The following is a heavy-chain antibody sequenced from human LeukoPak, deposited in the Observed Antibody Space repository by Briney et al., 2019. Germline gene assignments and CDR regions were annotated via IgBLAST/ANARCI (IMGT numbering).Heavy chain of an antibody. CDR1: GFTFKLYW. J-gene: IGHJ5*02. CDR3: VRGGPSTWS. V-gene: IGHV3-74*01. Sequence: GGSLRLSCAASGFTFKLYWMHWVRQVPGKRPVWVSRVNDDGSDTIYADSVRGRFTISRDDAKNTVYLQMNNLRAEDTAVYYCVRGGPSTWSWGQGTLVTVSS. D-gene: IGHD2-15*01. CDR2: VNDDGSDT.